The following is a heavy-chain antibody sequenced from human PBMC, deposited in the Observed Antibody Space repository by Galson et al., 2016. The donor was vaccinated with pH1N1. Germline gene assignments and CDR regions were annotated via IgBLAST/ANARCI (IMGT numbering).Heavy chain of an antibody. CDR2: ISSSGANI. CDR3: ARVRSSGYNYAQQFVD. V-gene: IGHV3-30-3*01. Sequence: SLRLSCAASGFTFSVFAMHWVRQAPGEGLEWVAVISSSGANIFYADSVKGRFTISRDSSTNTLYLQMNNQRPEDTAFYYCARVRSSGYNYAQQFVDWGQGTLVTVSS. D-gene: IGHD5-18*01. CDR1: GFTFSVFA. J-gene: IGHJ4*02.